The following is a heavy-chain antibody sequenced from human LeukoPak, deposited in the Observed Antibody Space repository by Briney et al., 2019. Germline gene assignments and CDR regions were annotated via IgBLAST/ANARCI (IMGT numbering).Heavy chain of an antibody. CDR2: MKQDGGEI. CDR3: ARSNVLRYFDWLSGSYYYYYYMDV. V-gene: IGHV3-7*01. Sequence: PGGSLRLSCVVSGFTFNNYWMSWVRQAPGKGLEWVATMKQDGGEIYYVDSVKGRFTISRDNAKNSLYLQMNSLRAEDTAVYYCARSNVLRYFDWLSGSYYYYYYMDVWGKGTTVTVSS. D-gene: IGHD3-9*01. J-gene: IGHJ6*03. CDR1: GFTFNNYW.